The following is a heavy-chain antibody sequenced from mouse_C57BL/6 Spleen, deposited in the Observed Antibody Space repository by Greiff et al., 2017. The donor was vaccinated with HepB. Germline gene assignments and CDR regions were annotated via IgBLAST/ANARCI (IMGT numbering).Heavy chain of an antibody. CDR1: GFTFSDYG. J-gene: IGHJ2*01. CDR2: ISSGSSTI. D-gene: IGHD1-1*01. Sequence: EVQGVESGGGLVKPGGSLKLSCAASGFTFSDYGMHWVRQAPEKGLEWVAYISSGSSTIYYADTVKGRFTISRDNAKIIMFLQMTSLRSEDTAMYYCAREATVVGFDYWGQGTTLTVSS. CDR3: AREATVVGFDY. V-gene: IGHV5-17*01.